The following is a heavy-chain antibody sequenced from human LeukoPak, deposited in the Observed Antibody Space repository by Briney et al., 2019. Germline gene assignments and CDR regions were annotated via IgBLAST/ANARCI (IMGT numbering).Heavy chain of an antibody. CDR2: IIPIFGTA. V-gene: IGHV1-69*05. D-gene: IGHD2-15*01. J-gene: IGHJ6*03. CDR3: ARAPGLGYCSGGSCTYYSYYMDV. Sequence: GASVKVSCKASGGTFSSYAISWVRQAPGQGLEWMGGIIPIFGTANYAQKFQGRVTITTGETTRTAYMEMSSLRSEDTAVYYCARAPGLGYCSGGSCTYYSYYMDVWGKGTTVTVSS. CDR1: GGTFSSYA.